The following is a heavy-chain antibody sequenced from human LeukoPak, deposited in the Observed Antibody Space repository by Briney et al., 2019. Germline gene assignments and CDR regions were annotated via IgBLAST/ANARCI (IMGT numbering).Heavy chain of an antibody. D-gene: IGHD6-19*01. CDR1: GLTFSSYG. CDR2: ISSSSSYI. Sequence: GGSLRLSCAASGLTFSSYGMSWVRQAPERGLEWVSSISSSSSYIYYADSVKGRFTISRDNAKNSLYLQMNSLRAEDTAVYYCARVDSSGWYGVSFFDYWGQGTLVTVSS. CDR3: ARVDSSGWYGVSFFDY. V-gene: IGHV3-21*01. J-gene: IGHJ4*02.